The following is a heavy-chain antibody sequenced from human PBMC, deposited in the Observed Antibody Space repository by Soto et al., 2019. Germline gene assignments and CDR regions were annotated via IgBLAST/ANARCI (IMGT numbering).Heavy chain of an antibody. J-gene: IGHJ4*02. V-gene: IGHV3-23*01. Sequence: EVQMLESGGGLVQPGGSLRLSCAASGFTFSSYSMSWVRQAPGKGLAWVSVIGGNGVTTYYADSVKGRFTISRDKSKNTLYLQMNSLRAEDTAIYYCARHGGLTRAMVDYWGQGTLVTVSS. CDR2: IGGNGVTT. CDR3: ARHGGLTRAMVDY. CDR1: GFTFSSYS. D-gene: IGHD2-15*01.